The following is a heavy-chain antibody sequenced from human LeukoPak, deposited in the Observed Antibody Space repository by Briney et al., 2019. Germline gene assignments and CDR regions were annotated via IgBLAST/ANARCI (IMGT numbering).Heavy chain of an antibody. V-gene: IGHV4-59*01. J-gene: IGHJ4*02. CDR1: GGSISSYY. CDR2: IYYSGST. CDR3: ARVLVSSSSYYFDY. Sequence: SETLSLTCTVSGGSISSYYWGWIRQPPGKGLEWIGYIYYSGSTNYNPSLKSRVTISVDTSKNQFSLKLSSVTAADTAVYYCARVLVSSSSYYFDYWGQGTLVTVSS. D-gene: IGHD6-6*01.